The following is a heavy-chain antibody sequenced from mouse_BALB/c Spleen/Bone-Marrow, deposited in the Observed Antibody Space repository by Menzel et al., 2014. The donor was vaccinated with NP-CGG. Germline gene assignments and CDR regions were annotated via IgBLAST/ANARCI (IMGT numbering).Heavy chain of an antibody. CDR1: GFNIKDTY. Sequence: EVQLQQSGAELVKPGASVKLSCTASGFNIKDTYMHWVKQRPEQGLEWIGRIDAANGNTKYDPKFQGKATITADTSSNTAYLQLSSLTSEDTAVYYCTRGYDEGFAYWGQGTLVTVSA. V-gene: IGHV14-3*02. J-gene: IGHJ3*01. CDR3: TRGYDEGFAY. CDR2: IDAANGNT. D-gene: IGHD2-14*01.